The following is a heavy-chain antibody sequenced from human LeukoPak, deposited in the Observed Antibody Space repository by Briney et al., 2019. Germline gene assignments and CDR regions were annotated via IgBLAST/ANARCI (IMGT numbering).Heavy chain of an antibody. V-gene: IGHV3-7*01. CDR2: IKQDGSEK. J-gene: IGHJ5*01. CDR1: GFTFSSYW. Sequence: GGSLRLSCAASGFTFSSYWMSWVRQAPGKGLEWVANIKQDGSEKYYVDSVKGRFTISRDNSRNALFLQMNSLRAEDTAVYYCAKGGSPSHNWFNSWGQGTLVTVSS. CDR3: AKGGSPSHNWFNS. D-gene: IGHD2-15*01.